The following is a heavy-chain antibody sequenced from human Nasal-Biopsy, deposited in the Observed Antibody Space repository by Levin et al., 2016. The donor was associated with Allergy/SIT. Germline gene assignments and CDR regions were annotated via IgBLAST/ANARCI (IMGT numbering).Heavy chain of an antibody. CDR3: ARDSSSLAVVNSFDY. J-gene: IGHJ4*02. Sequence: GESLKISCAASGFTFTNYWMHWVRQAPGKGPVWVSRINDDGRNTDYADSVEGRFTMSRDNAKNTLYLQMRSLRADDTAFYYCARDSSSLAVVNSFDYWGQGTLLTVSS. CDR2: INDDGRNT. CDR1: GFTFTNYW. D-gene: IGHD2-21*01. V-gene: IGHV3-74*01.